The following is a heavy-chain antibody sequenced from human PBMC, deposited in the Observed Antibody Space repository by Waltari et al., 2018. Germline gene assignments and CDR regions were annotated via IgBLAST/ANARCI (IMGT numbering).Heavy chain of an antibody. J-gene: IGHJ4*02. V-gene: IGHV4-59*01. CDR2: IYYSGST. Sequence: QVQLQESGPGLVKPSATLSLTCTVSGGSISSYSWSWIRPPPGKGLEWIGYIYYSGSTNYNPSLKSRVTISVDTSKNQFSLKLSSVTAADTAVYYCARGGYSSGWVTFFDYWGQGTLVTVSS. D-gene: IGHD6-19*01. CDR1: GGSISSYS. CDR3: ARGGYSSGWVTFFDY.